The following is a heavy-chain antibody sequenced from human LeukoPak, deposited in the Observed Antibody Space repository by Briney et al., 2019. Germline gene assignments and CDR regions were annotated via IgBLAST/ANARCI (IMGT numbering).Heavy chain of an antibody. D-gene: IGHD3-9*01. J-gene: IGHJ4*02. V-gene: IGHV3-11*01. Sequence: GGSLRLSCAASGFTFSDYYMSWIRQAPGKGLEWVSYISSSGSTIYYADSVKGRFTISRDNAKNSLYLQMNSLRAEDTAVYYCARDLGYDILTGYPLMAFDYWGQGTLVTVSS. CDR2: ISSSGSTI. CDR3: ARDLGYDILTGYPLMAFDY. CDR1: GFTFSDYY.